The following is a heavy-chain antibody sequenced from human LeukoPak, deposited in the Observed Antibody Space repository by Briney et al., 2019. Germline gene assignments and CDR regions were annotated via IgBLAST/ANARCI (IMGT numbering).Heavy chain of an antibody. Sequence: GRSLRLSCTASGFTFGDYAMTWVRQAPGKGLEWVGFVRSKANGGTTEYAASVKGRFTISRDDPKSIAYLQMNSLKTEDTAMYYCTTGPFYDSSGYRLDYWGQGTLVTVSS. CDR1: GFTFGDYA. CDR2: VRSKANGGTT. J-gene: IGHJ4*02. V-gene: IGHV3-49*04. D-gene: IGHD3-22*01. CDR3: TTGPFYDSSGYRLDY.